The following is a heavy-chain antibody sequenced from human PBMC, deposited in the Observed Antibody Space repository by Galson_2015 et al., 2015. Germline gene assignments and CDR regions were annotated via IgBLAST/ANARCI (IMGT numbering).Heavy chain of an antibody. V-gene: IGHV3-15*01. CDR2: IKSKTDGGTT. Sequence: SLRLSCAASGFTFSNAWMSWVRQAPGKGLEWVGRIKSKTDGGTTDYAAPVKGRFTISRDDSKNTLYLQMNSLKTEDTAVYYCTTDWLRVPVNRRPYYYYGMDVWGQGTTVTVSS. J-gene: IGHJ6*02. CDR3: TTDWLRVPVNRRPYYYYGMDV. D-gene: IGHD2-2*01. CDR1: GFTFSNAW.